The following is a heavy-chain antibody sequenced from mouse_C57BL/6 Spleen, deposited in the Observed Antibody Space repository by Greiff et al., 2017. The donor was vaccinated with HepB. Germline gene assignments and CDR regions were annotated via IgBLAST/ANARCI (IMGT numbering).Heavy chain of an antibody. J-gene: IGHJ4*01. CDR3: AREGELVTYEGNARDY. CDR1: GYTFTDYN. CDR2: INPNNGGT. V-gene: IGHV1-18*01. Sequence: VHVKQSGPELVKSGASVKIPCKASGYTFTDYNMDWVKQSHGKSLEWIGDINPNNGGTIYNQKFKGKATLTVDKSSSTAYMELSSLTSEDTAVYYCAREGELVTYEGNARDYWGQRTAVTISS. D-gene: IGHD2-5*01.